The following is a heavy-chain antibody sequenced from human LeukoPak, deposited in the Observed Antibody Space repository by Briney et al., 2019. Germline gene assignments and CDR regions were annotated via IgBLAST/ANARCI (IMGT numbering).Heavy chain of an antibody. J-gene: IGHJ4*02. CDR2: ISGSGGST. CDR3: AKYRSGVNYYFDY. CDR1: GFTFSSYA. D-gene: IGHD7-27*01. Sequence: PGGSLRLTCAASGFTFSSYAMSWVRQAPGKGLEWVSAISGSGGSTYYADSVKGRFTISRDNSKNTLYLQMNSLRAEDTAVYYCAKYRSGVNYYFDYWGQGTLVTVSS. V-gene: IGHV3-23*01.